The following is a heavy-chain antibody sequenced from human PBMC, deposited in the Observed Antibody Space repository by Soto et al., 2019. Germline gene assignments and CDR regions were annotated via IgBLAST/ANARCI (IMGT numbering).Heavy chain of an antibody. CDR2: IKQDGSEK. J-gene: IGHJ5*02. CDR3: VTYDFWSGYTKNH. D-gene: IGHD3-3*01. CDR1: GFTFSTYW. Sequence: GGSLRLSCAASGFTFSTYWMSWVRQAPGKGLEWVANIKQDGSEKYYVDSVKGRFTIFRDNAKNSLYLQMNSLRVEDTAVYYCVTYDFWSGYTKNHWGQGTLVTVSS. V-gene: IGHV3-7*05.